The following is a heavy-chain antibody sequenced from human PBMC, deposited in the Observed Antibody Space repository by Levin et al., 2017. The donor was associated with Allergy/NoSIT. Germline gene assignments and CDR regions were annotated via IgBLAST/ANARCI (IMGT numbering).Heavy chain of an antibody. CDR1: GFTFSSYG. V-gene: IGHV3-33*01. Sequence: SGGSLRLSCAASGFTFSSYGMHWVRQAPGKGLEWVAVIWYDGSNKYYADSVKGRFTISRDNSKNTLYLQMNSLRAEDTAVYYCARGAKGYSSSSGCFDYWGQGTLVTVSS. CDR3: ARGAKGYSSSSGCFDY. J-gene: IGHJ4*02. CDR2: IWYDGSNK. D-gene: IGHD6-6*01.